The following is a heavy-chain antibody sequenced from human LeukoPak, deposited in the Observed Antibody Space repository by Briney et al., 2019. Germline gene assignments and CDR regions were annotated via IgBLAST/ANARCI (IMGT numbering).Heavy chain of an antibody. Sequence: ASAKVSCKASGYTFTGYYMHWVRQAHGQGLEWMGWINPNSGGTNYAQKFQGRVTMTRDTSISTAYMELSRLRSDDTAVYYCARGYGITMVRGVPSYYYYMDVWGKGTTVTVSS. D-gene: IGHD3-10*01. J-gene: IGHJ6*03. CDR1: GYTFTGYY. CDR3: ARGYGITMVRGVPSYYYYMDV. V-gene: IGHV1-2*02. CDR2: INPNSGGT.